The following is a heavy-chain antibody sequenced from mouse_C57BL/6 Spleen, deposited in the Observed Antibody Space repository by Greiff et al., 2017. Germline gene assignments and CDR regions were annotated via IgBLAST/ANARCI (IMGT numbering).Heavy chain of an antibody. J-gene: IGHJ2*01. Sequence: EVMLVESGGGLVKPGGSLKLSCAASGFTFSSYAMSWVRQTPEKRLEWVATISDGGSYTYYPDNVKGRFTISRDNAKNNLYLQMSHLKSEDTAMYYCARVDDSYFDYWGQGTTLTVSS. CDR3: ARVDDSYFDY. CDR1: GFTFSSYA. D-gene: IGHD2-4*01. V-gene: IGHV5-4*03. CDR2: ISDGGSYT.